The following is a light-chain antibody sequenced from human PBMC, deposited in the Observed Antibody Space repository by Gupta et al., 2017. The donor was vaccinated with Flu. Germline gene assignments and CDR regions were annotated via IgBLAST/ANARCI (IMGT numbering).Light chain of an antibody. V-gene: IGKV1-39*01. Sequence: SLSASVGDRVTITCRASQSISNFLNWYQQEPGKAPKLLIYAASSLQSGVPSRFSGSGSGTDFTLTITGLQPEDFATYYCQQSYSTPPILTFGGGTKVDIK. CDR2: AAS. CDR1: QSISNF. CDR3: QQSYSTPPILT. J-gene: IGKJ4*01.